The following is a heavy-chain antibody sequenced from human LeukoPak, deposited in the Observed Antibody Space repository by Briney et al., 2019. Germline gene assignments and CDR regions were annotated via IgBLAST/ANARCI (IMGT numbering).Heavy chain of an antibody. D-gene: IGHD3-22*01. J-gene: IGHJ4*02. CDR2: ISWNSGSI. V-gene: IGHV3-9*01. Sequence: GGSLRLSCAASGFTFDDYATHWVRQAPGKGLEWVSGISWNSGSIGYADSVKGRFTISRDNAKNSLYLQMNSLRAEDTALYYCAKDRSPYYDSSGYYPHWGQGTLVTVSS. CDR1: GFTFDDYA. CDR3: AKDRSPYYDSSGYYPH.